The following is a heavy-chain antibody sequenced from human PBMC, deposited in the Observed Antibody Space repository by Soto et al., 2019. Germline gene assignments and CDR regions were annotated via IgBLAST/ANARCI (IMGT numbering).Heavy chain of an antibody. V-gene: IGHV3-43D*04. CDR2: ISWDGGST. Sequence: DVQLVESGGVVVQPGGSLRLSCAASGFTFDDYAMHWVRQAPGKGLEWVSLISWDGGSTYYADSVKGRFTISRDNSKNSLYLQMNSLRAEDTALYYCAKSMGMLYYFDYWGQGTLVTVSS. D-gene: IGHD2-8*01. J-gene: IGHJ4*02. CDR1: GFTFDDYA. CDR3: AKSMGMLYYFDY.